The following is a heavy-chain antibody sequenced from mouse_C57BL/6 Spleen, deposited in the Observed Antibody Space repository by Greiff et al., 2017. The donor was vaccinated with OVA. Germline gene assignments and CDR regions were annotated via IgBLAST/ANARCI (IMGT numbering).Heavy chain of an antibody. D-gene: IGHD2-12*01. CDR2: IDPSDSYT. CDR1: GYTFTSYW. CDR3: ASRNYSHYAMYY. Sequence: QVQLQQPGAELVMPGASVKLSCKASGYTFTSYWMHWVKQRPGQGLEWIGEIDPSDSYTNYNQKFKGKSTLTVDKSSSTAYMQLSSLTSEDSAVYYCASRNYSHYAMYYWGQGTSVTVSS. J-gene: IGHJ4*01. V-gene: IGHV1-69*01.